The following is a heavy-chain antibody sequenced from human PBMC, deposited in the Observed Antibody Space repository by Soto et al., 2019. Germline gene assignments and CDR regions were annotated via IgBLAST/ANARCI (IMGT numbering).Heavy chain of an antibody. J-gene: IGHJ6*02. Sequence: EVQLVESGGGLVQPGGSLRLSCAASGFDCSNSWIHWVRQGPGKGLVWVSHINSDGSGTTYADSVKGRFTISRDNAKNTVYLQMNSLGAEDTAVYYCAKDTAYAMDVWGQGTTVTVSS. CDR3: AKDTAYAMDV. CDR2: INSDGSGT. V-gene: IGHV3-74*01. D-gene: IGHD2-15*01. CDR1: GFDCSNSW.